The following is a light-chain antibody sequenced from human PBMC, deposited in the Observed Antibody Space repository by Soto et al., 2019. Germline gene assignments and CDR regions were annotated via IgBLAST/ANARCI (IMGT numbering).Light chain of an antibody. V-gene: IGKV1-5*01. CDR3: QQYNSYSWT. CDR1: QSISSW. CDR2: DAS. J-gene: IGKJ1*01. Sequence: DIQMTQSPSTLSASVGDRVTITCRASQSISSWLAWYQQKPGKAPKLLIYDASSFESGVPSRFSGSGSGTEFTLTISSLQPDYGANYYCQQYNSYSWTFGQGTKVGIK.